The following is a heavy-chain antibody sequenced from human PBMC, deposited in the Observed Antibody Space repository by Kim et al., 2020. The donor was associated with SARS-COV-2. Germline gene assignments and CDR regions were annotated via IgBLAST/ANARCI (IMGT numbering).Heavy chain of an antibody. CDR3: ATRPCDGGYAPWDY. D-gene: IGHD2-2*01. J-gene: IGHJ4*02. CDR1: GFTLSTCA. CDR2: ISARGVT. V-gene: IGHV3-23*01. Sequence: GGSLRLSCVASGFTLSTCAMNKGKKGTGKGLEWVSSISARGVTYYADSVKGRFTVSRDSSKNTLDLQMNSLRAEDTALYYCATRPCDGGYAPWDYWGQGTLVTVSS.